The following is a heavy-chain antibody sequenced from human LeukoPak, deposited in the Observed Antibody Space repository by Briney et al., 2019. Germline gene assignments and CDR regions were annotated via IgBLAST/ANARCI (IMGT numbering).Heavy chain of an antibody. J-gene: IGHJ4*02. CDR3: TTSRYYYDSSAYYYWPY. CDR2: IKSETDGGTT. CDR1: GFTFSNAW. D-gene: IGHD3-22*01. V-gene: IGHV3-15*01. Sequence: KPGGSLRLSCAASGFTFSNAWMSWVRQAPGKGLEWVGRIKSETDGGTTDHAAPVKGRFTISRDDSKNTLYLQMNSLKSEDTTIYYCTTSRYYYDSSAYYYWPYWGQGTLVTVSS.